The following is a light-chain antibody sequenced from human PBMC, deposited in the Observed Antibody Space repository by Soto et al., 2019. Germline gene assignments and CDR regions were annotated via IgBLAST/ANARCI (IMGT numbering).Light chain of an antibody. V-gene: IGKV3-20*01. Sequence: EIVLTHSPGTLSLSPGERATLSSRASQSFRSSYLAWYQQKPGQAPRLLIYGASSRATGIPDRFSGSGSGTDFTLTISRLEPEDFAVYYCQQYGSSPLTFGGGTKVDIK. CDR1: QSFRSSY. CDR2: GAS. CDR3: QQYGSSPLT. J-gene: IGKJ4*01.